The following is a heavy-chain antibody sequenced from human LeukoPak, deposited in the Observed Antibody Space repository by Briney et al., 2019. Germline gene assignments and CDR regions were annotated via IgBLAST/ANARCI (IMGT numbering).Heavy chain of an antibody. J-gene: IGHJ4*02. CDR1: GGSFSGYY. CDR3: ARGGLNRNYFDS. Sequence: PSETLSLTCAVYGGSFSGYYWSWIRQPPGKELEWIGEINEGESTKYIPSLESRVTISVDTSKNQFSLKVNSVAAADTAVYYCARGGLNRNYFDSWGQGILVTVSS. CDR2: INEGEST. V-gene: IGHV4-34*01. D-gene: IGHD1-14*01.